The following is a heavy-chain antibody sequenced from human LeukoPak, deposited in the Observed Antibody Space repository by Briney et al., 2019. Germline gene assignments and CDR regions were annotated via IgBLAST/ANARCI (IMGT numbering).Heavy chain of an antibody. Sequence: ASVKVSCRASGYTFTSNGISWVRQAPGQGLEXXXXXSPYNGDTTYAQELQGRVTVTTDASTSTAYMELRSLRSDDTAMYFCARLRGGIYSSRDAFDIWGQGTMVTVSS. V-gene: IGHV1-18*01. J-gene: IGHJ3*02. CDR1: GYTFTSNG. CDR2: XSPYNGDT. D-gene: IGHD6-19*01. CDR3: ARLRGGIYSSRDAFDI.